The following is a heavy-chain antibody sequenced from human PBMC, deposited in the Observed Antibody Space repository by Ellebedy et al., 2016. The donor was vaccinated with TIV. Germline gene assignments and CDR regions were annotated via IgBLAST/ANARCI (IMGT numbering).Heavy chain of an antibody. D-gene: IGHD1-26*01. J-gene: IGHJ4*02. CDR1: GYTFTSYG. CDR2: ISGDNGNT. CDR3: ARDDQRGEWELLEFDY. Sequence: ASVKVSXXTSGYTFTSYGVNWVRQAPGQGLEWMGWISGDNGNTNYAQKLQVRVTMTTDTSTNTAYMELRSLRSDDTAVYYCARDDQRGEWELLEFDYWGQGTLITVSS. V-gene: IGHV1-18*01.